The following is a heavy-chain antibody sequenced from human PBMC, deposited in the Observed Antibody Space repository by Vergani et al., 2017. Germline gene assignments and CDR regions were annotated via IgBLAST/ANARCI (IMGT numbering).Heavy chain of an antibody. CDR3: AKDRGSGSYYRGYIDV. CDR2: ISCDGGST. J-gene: IGHJ6*03. CDR1: GFTFDDYA. D-gene: IGHD1-26*01. V-gene: IGHV3-43D*04. Sequence: EVQLVESGGVVVQPGGSLRLSCAVSGFTFDDYAMHWVRQAPAKGLEWVFLISCDGGSTYYADSVKGRFTLSRDNSKNSLYLQMNSLRAEHTALYYCAKDRGSGSYYRGYIDVWGKGTTVTVSS.